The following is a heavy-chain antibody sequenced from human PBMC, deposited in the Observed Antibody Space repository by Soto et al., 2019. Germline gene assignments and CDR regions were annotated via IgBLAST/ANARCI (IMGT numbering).Heavy chain of an antibody. D-gene: IGHD1-1*01. CDR3: FRGDHWRPEATDF. J-gene: IGHJ4*02. CDR2: IWSDGNKR. CDR1: GFTFSSYG. V-gene: IGHV3-33*08. Sequence: GGSLRLSCAASGFTFSSYGMHWVRQAPGKGLEWVAVIWSDGNKRYYADSVKGRFTVSRDTSNNTLYLQMNNLRAEDTAIYYFFRGDHWRPEATDFRGPGILVTLSS.